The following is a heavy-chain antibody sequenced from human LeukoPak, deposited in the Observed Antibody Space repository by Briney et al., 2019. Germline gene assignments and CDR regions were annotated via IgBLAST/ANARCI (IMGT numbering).Heavy chain of an antibody. CDR1: GFTFSIYE. V-gene: IGHV3-48*03. J-gene: IGHJ4*02. CDR2: IIQSGSTV. Sequence: GGSLRLSCVDSGFTFSIYEMKWVRQAPGEGLGWVSYIIQSGSTVYYADSVKGRFTISRDNAKNSLYLQMNSLRAEDTAVYYCARERQSCGGDCSDYWGQGTLVTVSS. D-gene: IGHD2-21*01. CDR3: ARERQSCGGDCSDY.